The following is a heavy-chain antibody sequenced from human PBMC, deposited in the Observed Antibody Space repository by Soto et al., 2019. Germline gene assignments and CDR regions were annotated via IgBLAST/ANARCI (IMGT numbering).Heavy chain of an antibody. CDR3: ARHVTPHFDYYDSSGYYYFDY. V-gene: IGHV1-18*01. Sequence: ASVKVSCKASGYTFTSYGISWVRQAPGQGLEWMGWISAYNGNTNYAQKLQGRVTMTTDTSTSTAYMELRSLRSDDTAVYYCARHVTPHFDYYDSSGYYYFDYWGQGTLVTVS. D-gene: IGHD3-22*01. J-gene: IGHJ4*02. CDR1: GYTFTSYG. CDR2: ISAYNGNT.